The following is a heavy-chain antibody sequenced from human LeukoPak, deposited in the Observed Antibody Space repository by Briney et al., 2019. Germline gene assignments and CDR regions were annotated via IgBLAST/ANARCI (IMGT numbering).Heavy chain of an antibody. CDR1: GFTFSSYA. CDR3: ASQIAARRGWFDP. Sequence: GGSLRLSCAASGFTFSSYAMSWVRQAPGKGLEWVSYISSSSSTIYYADSVKGRFTISRDNAKNSLYLQMNSLRAEDTAVYYCASQIAARRGWFDPWGQGTLVTVSS. V-gene: IGHV3-48*01. CDR2: ISSSSSTI. J-gene: IGHJ5*02. D-gene: IGHD6-6*01.